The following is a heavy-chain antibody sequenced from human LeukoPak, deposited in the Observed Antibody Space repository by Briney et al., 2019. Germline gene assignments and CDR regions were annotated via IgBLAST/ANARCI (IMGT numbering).Heavy chain of an antibody. D-gene: IGHD2-2*01. J-gene: IGHJ4*02. V-gene: IGHV3-49*04. CDR2: IRSKAYGGTT. Sequence: GGSLRLPCTASGFTFGDYAMSWVRQAPGKGLEWVGFIRSKAYGGTTEYAASVKGRFTISRDDSKSIAYLQMNSLKTEDTAVYYCTRVRERVVPAAPFDYWGQGTLVTVSS. CDR3: TRVRERVVPAAPFDY. CDR1: GFTFGDYA.